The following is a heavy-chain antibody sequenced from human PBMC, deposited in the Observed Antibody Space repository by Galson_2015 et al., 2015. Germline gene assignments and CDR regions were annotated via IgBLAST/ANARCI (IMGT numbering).Heavy chain of an antibody. Sequence: SETLSLTCTVSGGSISTSSYYWGWLRQPPGKGLEWIGSIYYNGTTYYNPSLKSRLTISQDTSKNQFSLKLSSVTAADTAVYYCAGDRIGEFDYWGQGTLVTVSS. CDR3: AGDRIGEFDY. V-gene: IGHV4-39*07. CDR1: GGSISTSSYY. D-gene: IGHD3-10*01. J-gene: IGHJ4*02. CDR2: IYYNGTT.